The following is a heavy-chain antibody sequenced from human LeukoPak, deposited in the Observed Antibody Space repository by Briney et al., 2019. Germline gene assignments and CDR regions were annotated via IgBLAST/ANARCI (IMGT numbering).Heavy chain of an antibody. CDR3: ARSGPYYYHYMDV. CDR1: GYSITRGYY. J-gene: IGHJ6*03. V-gene: IGHV4-38-2*02. D-gene: IGHD3-10*01. CDR2: IYHSGST. Sequence: SETLYLTCTVSGYSITRGYYWGWIRQPPGKGLEWIGSIYHSGSTYYNPSPKSRVVISVDTSKNQFSLKLNSVTAADTAVYYCARSGPYYYHYMDVWGKGTTVTVSS.